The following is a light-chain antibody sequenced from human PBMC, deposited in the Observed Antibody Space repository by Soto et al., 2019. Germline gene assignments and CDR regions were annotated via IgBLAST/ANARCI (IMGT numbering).Light chain of an antibody. Sequence: EIVLTQTPATLSLSPWEIATLSCRASQSVSSYLAWYQQKPGQAPRLLIYDASNRATGIPARFSGSGSGTDFTLTISSLEPEDFAVYYCQQRSNWRITFGPGTKVDIK. J-gene: IGKJ3*01. CDR3: QQRSNWRIT. CDR2: DAS. CDR1: QSVSSY. V-gene: IGKV3-11*01.